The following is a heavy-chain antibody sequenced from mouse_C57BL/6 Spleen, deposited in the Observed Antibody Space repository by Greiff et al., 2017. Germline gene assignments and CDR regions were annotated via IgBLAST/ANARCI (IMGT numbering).Heavy chain of an antibody. CDR1: GYTFTSYW. V-gene: IGHV1-64*01. D-gene: IGHD1-1*01. J-gene: IGHJ2*01. CDR3: ARYGPYYFDY. CDR2: IHPNSGST. Sequence: QVQLQQPGAELVKPGASVKLSCKASGYTFTSYWMHWVKQRPGQGLEWIGMIHPNSGSTNYNEKFKSKATLTVDKSSSTAYMQLSSLTSDDSAVYYCARYGPYYFDYWGQGTTLTVSS.